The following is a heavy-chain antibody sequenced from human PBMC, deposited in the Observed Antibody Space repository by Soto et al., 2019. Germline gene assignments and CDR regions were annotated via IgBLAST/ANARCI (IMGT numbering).Heavy chain of an antibody. J-gene: IGHJ4*02. V-gene: IGHV3-23*01. CDR3: ESTITFGGVFSFEPTYYFDY. CDR1: GFTFSSYA. CDR2: ISGSGGST. D-gene: IGHD3-16*01. Sequence: EVQLLESGGGLVQPGGSLRLSCAASGFTFSSYAMSWVRQAPGKGLEWVSAISGSGGSTYYADSVKGRFTISRDNSKNTLYLQMNSLRAEDTAVYYCESTITFGGVFSFEPTYYFDYWGQGTLVTDSS.